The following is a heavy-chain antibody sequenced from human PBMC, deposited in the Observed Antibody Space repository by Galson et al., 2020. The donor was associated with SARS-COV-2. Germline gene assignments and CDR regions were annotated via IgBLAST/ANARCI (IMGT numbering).Heavy chain of an antibody. CDR3: ARDGQTSSGWAFDY. V-gene: IGHV3-33*01. CDR2: IFFDGSDK. CDR1: GFTFSSHA. J-gene: IGHJ4*02. Sequence: GGTLRLSCAASGFTFSSHAMHWVRQAPGKGLEWVAQIFFDGSDKYYGDSVKGRFTISRDSSKNTVYLQMNNRRADDTAVYYCARDGQTSSGWAFDYWGQGTLVTVSS. D-gene: IGHD6-19*01.